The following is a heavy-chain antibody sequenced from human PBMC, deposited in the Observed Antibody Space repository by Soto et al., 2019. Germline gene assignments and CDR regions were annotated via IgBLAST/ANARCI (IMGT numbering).Heavy chain of an antibody. CDR2: IYPGGTNI. Sequence: ASVKVSCKAIGYSFTSHYMHWVRQAPGQGLEWKGTIYPGGTNIAYAQKFQGRVTMTRDTSTSTVYMELSSLRSEDTAVYYCASQIYYYGSGKPADYYYGMDVWGQGTTVTVSS. CDR1: GYSFTSHY. D-gene: IGHD3-10*01. V-gene: IGHV1-46*03. CDR3: ASQIYYYGSGKPADYYYGMDV. J-gene: IGHJ6*02.